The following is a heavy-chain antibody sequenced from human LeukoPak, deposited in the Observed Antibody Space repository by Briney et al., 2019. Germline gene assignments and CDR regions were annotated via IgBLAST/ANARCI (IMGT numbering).Heavy chain of an antibody. D-gene: IGHD3-3*01. CDR1: GFTFSSYA. J-gene: IGHJ5*02. Sequence: HPGGSLRLSCAASGFTFSSYAMSWVRQAPGKGLEWVSAISGSGGSTYYADSVKGRFTISRDNSKNTLYLQMNSLRAEDTAVYYRAKLPNFGRFRPWGQGTLVTVSS. V-gene: IGHV3-23*01. CDR2: ISGSGGST. CDR3: AKLPNFGRFRP.